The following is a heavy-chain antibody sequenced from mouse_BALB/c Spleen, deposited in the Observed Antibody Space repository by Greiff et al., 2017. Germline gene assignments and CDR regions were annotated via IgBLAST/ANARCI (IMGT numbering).Heavy chain of an antibody. CDR1: GFTFSSYT. D-gene: IGHD2-10*02. Sequence: EVQVVESGGGLVQPGGSLKLSCAASGFTFSSYTMSWVRQTPEKRLEWVAYISNGGGSTYYPDTVKGRFTISRDNAKNTLYLQMSSLKSEDTAMYYCARHQYGKEDYYAMDYWGQGTSVTVSS. CDR2: ISNGGGST. V-gene: IGHV5-12-2*01. CDR3: ARHQYGKEDYYAMDY. J-gene: IGHJ4*01.